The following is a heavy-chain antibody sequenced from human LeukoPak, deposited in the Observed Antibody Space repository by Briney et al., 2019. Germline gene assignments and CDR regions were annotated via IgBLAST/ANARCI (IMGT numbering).Heavy chain of an antibody. CDR3: ARDLVVGYCSGGSCYSGLYYFDY. V-gene: IGHV1-2*02. Sequence: GASVKVSCKASGCTFTGYYMHWVRQAPGQGLEWMGWINPNSGGTNYAQKFQGRVTMTRDTSISTAYMELSRLRSDDTAVYYCARDLVVGYCSGGSCYSGLYYFDYWGQGTLVTVSS. J-gene: IGHJ4*02. CDR1: GCTFTGYY. D-gene: IGHD2-15*01. CDR2: INPNSGGT.